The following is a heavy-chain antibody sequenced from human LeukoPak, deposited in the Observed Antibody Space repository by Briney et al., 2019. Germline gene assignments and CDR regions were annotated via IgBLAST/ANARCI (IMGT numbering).Heavy chain of an antibody. CDR2: MYHSGSA. CDR3: ARDPFIYYDSSGYYYRGAFDI. V-gene: IGHV4-38-2*02. Sequence: PSETLSLTCAVSGYSISSGYYWAWIRQPPGKGLEWIGNMYHSGSAYYNPSLKSRVTISVDTSKNQFSLNLSSVTAADTAVYYCARDPFIYYDSSGYYYRGAFDIWGQGTVVTVSS. D-gene: IGHD3-22*01. J-gene: IGHJ3*02. CDR1: GYSISSGYY.